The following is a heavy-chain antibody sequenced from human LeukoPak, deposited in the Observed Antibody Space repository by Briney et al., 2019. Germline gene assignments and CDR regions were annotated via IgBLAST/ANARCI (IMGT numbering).Heavy chain of an antibody. CDR1: GYSFTSYW. CDR2: IYPGDSDT. CDR3: ARHREAVAAAGTMDYMGV. J-gene: IGHJ6*03. Sequence: GESLKISCKGSGYSFTSYWIGWVRQMPGKGLEWMGIIYPGDSDTRYSPSFQGQVTISADKSISTAYLQWSSLKASDTAMYYCARHREAVAAAGTMDYMGVWGKGTTVTVSS. V-gene: IGHV5-51*01. D-gene: IGHD6-13*01.